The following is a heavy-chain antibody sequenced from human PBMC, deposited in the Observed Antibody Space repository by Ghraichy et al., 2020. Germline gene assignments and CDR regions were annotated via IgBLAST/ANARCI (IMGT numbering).Heavy chain of an antibody. CDR3: ARHANRDNWFDP. D-gene: IGHD1-14*01. CDR1: GGSISSSSYY. Sequence: ETLSLTCTVSGGSISSSSYYWGWIRQPPGKGLEWIGSIYYSGSTYYNPSLKSRVTISVDTSKNQFSLKLSSVTAADTAVYYCARHANRDNWFDPWGQGTLVTVSS. J-gene: IGHJ5*02. V-gene: IGHV4-39*01. CDR2: IYYSGST.